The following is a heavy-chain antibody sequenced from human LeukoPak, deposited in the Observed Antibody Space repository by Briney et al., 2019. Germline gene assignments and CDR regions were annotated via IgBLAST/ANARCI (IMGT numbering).Heavy chain of an antibody. J-gene: IGHJ3*02. CDR2: IYTSGST. V-gene: IGHV4-4*09. D-gene: IGHD6-6*01. CDR3: ARHAHSSSSGDAFDI. Sequence: SETLSLTCTVSGGSISSYYWSWIRQPPGEGLEWIGYIYTSGSTNYNPALKSRVTISVDTSKNQFSLKLSSVTAADTSVYYCARHAHSSSSGDAFDIWGQGTMVTVSS. CDR1: GGSISSYY.